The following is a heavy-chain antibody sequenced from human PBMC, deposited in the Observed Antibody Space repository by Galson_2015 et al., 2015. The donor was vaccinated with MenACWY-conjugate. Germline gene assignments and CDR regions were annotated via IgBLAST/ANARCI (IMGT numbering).Heavy chain of an antibody. CDR3: ARQGFGSSSLDY. CDR1: GYTFTSNW. V-gene: IGHV5-51*01. D-gene: IGHD6-6*01. J-gene: IGHJ4*02. CDR2: IYPGDSDT. Sequence: QSGAEVKKPGESLKISCKGSGYTFTSNWIGWVRQMPGKGLEWMGIIYPGDSDTRYTPSFQGHVTISADKSINTAYLQWGSLEASDTDMYYCARQGFGSSSLDYWGQGTLVTVSS.